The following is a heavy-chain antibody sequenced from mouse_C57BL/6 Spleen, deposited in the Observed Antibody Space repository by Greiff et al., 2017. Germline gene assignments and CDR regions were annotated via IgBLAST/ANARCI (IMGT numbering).Heavy chain of an antibody. CDR1: GFTFSDYG. D-gene: IGHD1-1*01. Sequence: DVMLVESGGGLVKPGGSLKLSCAASGFTFSDYGMHWVRQAPEKGLEWVAYISSGSSTIYYADTVKGRFTISRDNAKNTLFLQMTSLRSEDTAMYYCARSTVVGYYAMDYWGQGTSVTVSS. J-gene: IGHJ4*01. V-gene: IGHV5-17*01. CDR2: ISSGSSTI. CDR3: ARSTVVGYYAMDY.